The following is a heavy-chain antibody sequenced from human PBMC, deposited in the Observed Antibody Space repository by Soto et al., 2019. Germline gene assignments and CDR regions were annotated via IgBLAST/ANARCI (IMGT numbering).Heavy chain of an antibody. Sequence: QVHLEESGGGVVQPGGSLRLSCAGSGFDFSGYTIHWVRQAPSKGLEWVAVISYDGSDKYYAYSVKGRFTISRDNAQKTLYAQINSLRIAYTAVYYCARVDCSTTTCYYYGFAVWGQATTVTVSS. V-gene: IGHV3-30-3*01. D-gene: IGHD2-2*01. CDR2: ISYDGSDK. J-gene: IGHJ6*02. CDR3: ARVDCSTTTCYYYGFAV. CDR1: GFDFSGYT.